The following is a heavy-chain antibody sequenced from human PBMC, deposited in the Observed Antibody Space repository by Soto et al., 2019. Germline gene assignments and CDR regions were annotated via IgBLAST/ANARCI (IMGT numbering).Heavy chain of an antibody. V-gene: IGHV4-59*01. CDR2: VHYSGTA. D-gene: IGHD4-4*01. Sequence: QVQLQESGPGLVKPSETLSLTCAVSGGSINSYYWSWIRQPPGKGLEWIGYVHYSGTANYNPSLNRRVTISVDASKNHFSLMLSSVTAADTAMYFCARTPYRGLSTTYYFDYWGQGTLVTVSS. CDR1: GGSINSYY. J-gene: IGHJ4*02. CDR3: ARTPYRGLSTTYYFDY.